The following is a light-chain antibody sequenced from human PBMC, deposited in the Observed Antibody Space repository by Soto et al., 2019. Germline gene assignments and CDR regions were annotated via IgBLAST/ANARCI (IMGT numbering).Light chain of an antibody. CDR3: HQYGSSPGT. CDR1: QSVSSNF. Sequence: EIVLTQSPGTLCLSPGERATLSCRASQSVSSNFLAWYQQKPGQAPRLLIYGASSRAPGIPDRFSGSGSGTDFTLTISRLEPEDFAVYYCHQYGSSPGTFGQGTKVEIK. CDR2: GAS. V-gene: IGKV3-20*01. J-gene: IGKJ1*01.